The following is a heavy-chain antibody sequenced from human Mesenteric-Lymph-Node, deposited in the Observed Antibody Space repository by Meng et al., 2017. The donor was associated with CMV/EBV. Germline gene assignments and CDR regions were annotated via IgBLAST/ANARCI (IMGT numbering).Heavy chain of an antibody. J-gene: IGHJ4*02. CDR2: IYHTGTT. D-gene: IGHD1/OR15-1a*01. V-gene: IGHV4-61*01. Sequence: SRSSCSYLCNWLRQPPGKGLEWIGHIYHTGTTNYNPSLRSRVTISVDTSNNQFSLKLTSVIAADTAVYYCARAPVYGTTPGSYYFDFWGPGILVTVSS. CDR3: ARAPVYGTTPGSYYFDF. CDR1: SRSSCSYL.